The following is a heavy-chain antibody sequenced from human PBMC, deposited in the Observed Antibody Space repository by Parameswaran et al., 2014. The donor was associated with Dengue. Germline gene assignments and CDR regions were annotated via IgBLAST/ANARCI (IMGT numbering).Heavy chain of an antibody. D-gene: IGHD2-2*01. Sequence: VRQMPGKGLEWIGEINHSGSTNYNPSLKSRVTISVDTSKNQFSLKLSSVAAADTAVYYCARGGGVIVVVPAAAAGEYPLANWFDPWGQGTLVTVSS. J-gene: IGHJ5*02. CDR3: ARGGGVIVVVPAAAAGEYPLANWFDP. CDR2: INHSGST. V-gene: IGHV4-34*01.